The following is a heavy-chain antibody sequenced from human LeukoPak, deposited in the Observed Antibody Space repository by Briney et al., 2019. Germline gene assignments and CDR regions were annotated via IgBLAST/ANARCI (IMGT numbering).Heavy chain of an antibody. D-gene: IGHD7-27*01. CDR2: IIPILGIA. V-gene: IGHV1-69*04. CDR3: ARVSGHYFDY. J-gene: IGHJ4*02. CDR1: GGTFSSYA. Sequence: SAKVSCKASGGTFSSYAISWVRQAPGQGLEWMGRIIPILGIANYAQKFQGRVTITADKSTSTAYMELSSLRSEDTAVYYCARVSGHYFDYWGQGTLVTVSS.